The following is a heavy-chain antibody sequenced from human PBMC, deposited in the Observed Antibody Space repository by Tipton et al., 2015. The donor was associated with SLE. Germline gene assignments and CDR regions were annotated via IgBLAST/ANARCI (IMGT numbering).Heavy chain of an antibody. D-gene: IGHD1-26*01. CDR1: GFTFSSYP. CDR3: ARVVGVTDYFDF. V-gene: IGHV3-30*04. Sequence: RSLRLSCAASGFTFSSYPMHWVRQAPGKGLGWVAVISYDGSNNYYADSVKGRFTVSRDNSKNTLYLQMNSLRAEDTAVYYCARVVGVTDYFDFWGHGTLVTVSS. J-gene: IGHJ4*01. CDR2: ISYDGSNN.